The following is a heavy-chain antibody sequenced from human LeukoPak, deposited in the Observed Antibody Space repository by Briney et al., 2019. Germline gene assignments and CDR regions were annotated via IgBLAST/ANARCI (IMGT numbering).Heavy chain of an antibody. CDR3: TRIRLGYSYGRLVDY. D-gene: IGHD5-18*01. J-gene: IGHJ4*02. Sequence: PGGSLRLSCAASGFTFSTYWMNWVRQAPGKGLEWVGFIRSKAYGGTTDYAASVGGRFTISRDDSKNIAYLQMNSLKAEDTAMYYCTRIRLGYSYGRLVDYWGQGTLVTVSS. CDR1: GFTFSTYW. V-gene: IGHV3-49*04. CDR2: IRSKAYGGTT.